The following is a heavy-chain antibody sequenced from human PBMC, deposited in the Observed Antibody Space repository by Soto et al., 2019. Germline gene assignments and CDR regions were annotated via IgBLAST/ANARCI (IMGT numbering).Heavy chain of an antibody. J-gene: IGHJ6*02. CDR2: IYETGST. CDR3: VRQGIGPLHGLVDV. CDR1: SDPTSTHN. Sequence: SETLSLTCTFSSDPTSTHNWGLIRQTPGKGLEWIGYIYETGSTSYNPSLNSRVTISLDRSTKQLSLKLSSATAADTAMYHCVRQGIGPLHGLVDVWGRGTTVTVSS. V-gene: IGHV4-59*08. D-gene: IGHD3-10*01.